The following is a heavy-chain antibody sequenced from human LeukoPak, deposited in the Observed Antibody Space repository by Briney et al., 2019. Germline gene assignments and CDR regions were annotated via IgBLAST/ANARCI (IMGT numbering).Heavy chain of an antibody. CDR1: GFTFSSYA. V-gene: IGHV3-30*04. CDR2: ISYDGSNK. D-gene: IGHD2-2*01. J-gene: IGHJ4*02. Sequence: GGSLRLSCAASGFTFSSYAMHWVRQAPGKGLEWVAVISYDGSNKYYADSVKGRFTISRDNSKNTLYLQMNSLRAEDTAVYYCARGGKYQLLFGRGFDYWGQGTLVTVSS. CDR3: ARGGKYQLLFGRGFDY.